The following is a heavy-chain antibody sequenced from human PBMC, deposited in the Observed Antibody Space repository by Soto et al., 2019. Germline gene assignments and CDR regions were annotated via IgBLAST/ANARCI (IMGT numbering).Heavy chain of an antibody. CDR3: ARGVSAGVDY. D-gene: IGHD1-26*01. Sequence: QVQLVQSGAEVREPGASVKVSCKASGYSFTSLDINWVRQTAGQGLEWMGWMEPSTGRTGYAQKFQGRVTMTRDTAINTAYMELTTLTADDTAVYYCARGVSAGVDYWGQGTLVIVSS. J-gene: IGHJ4*02. V-gene: IGHV1-8*01. CDR2: MEPSTGRT. CDR1: GYSFTSLD.